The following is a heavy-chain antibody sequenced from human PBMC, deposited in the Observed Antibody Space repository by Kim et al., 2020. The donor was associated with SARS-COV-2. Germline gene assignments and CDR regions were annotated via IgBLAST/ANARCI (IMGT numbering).Heavy chain of an antibody. CDR3: AREGVSLGVLDY. D-gene: IGHD2-8*01. V-gene: IGHV3-30-3*01. CDR1: GFTFSSYA. CDR2: ISYDGSNK. Sequence: GGSLRLSCAASGFTFSSYAMHWVRQAPGKGLEWVAVISYDGSNKYYADSVKGRFTISRDNSKNTLYLQMNSLRAEGTAVYYCAREGVSLGVLDYWGQGTLVTVSS. J-gene: IGHJ4*02.